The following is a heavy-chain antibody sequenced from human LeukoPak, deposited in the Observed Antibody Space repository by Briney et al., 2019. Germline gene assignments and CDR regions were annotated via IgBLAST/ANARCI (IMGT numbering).Heavy chain of an antibody. CDR2: IYPGDSDT. D-gene: IGHD4/OR15-4a*01. CDR1: GSSFTSYW. CDR3: ARGFYGGYYYYYYMDV. V-gene: IGHV5-51*01. J-gene: IGHJ6*03. Sequence: GASLKISCKGSGSSFTSYWIGWVRQLPGKGLEWMGIIYPGDSDTRYSPSFQGQVTISADRSISTAYLQWSSLKASDTAMYYCARGFYGGYYYYYYMDVWGKGTTVTVSS.